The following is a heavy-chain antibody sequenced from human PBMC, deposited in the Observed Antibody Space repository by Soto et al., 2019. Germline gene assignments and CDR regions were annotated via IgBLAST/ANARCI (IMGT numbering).Heavy chain of an antibody. CDR1: GGSFSGYY. J-gene: IGHJ6*02. Sequence: SETLSLTCAVYGGSFSGYYWSWIRQPPGKGLERIGEINHSGSTNYNSSLKSRVTISVDTSKNQFSLTLSSVTAADTVVYYRTRDCSHSYCLDVWGQGTTVTVSS. D-gene: IGHD3-16*02. CDR3: TRDCSHSYCLDV. V-gene: IGHV4-34*01. CDR2: INHSGST.